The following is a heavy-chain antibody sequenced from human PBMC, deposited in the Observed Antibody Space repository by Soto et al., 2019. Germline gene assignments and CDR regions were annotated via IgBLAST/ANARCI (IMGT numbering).Heavy chain of an antibody. V-gene: IGHV3-53*01. CDR3: VQTTGWPGFDF. CDR2: IYGGGTT. J-gene: IGHJ4*02. CDR1: GFAVSSKY. Sequence: EVQLVESGGGLSQPGGSLRLSCAASGFAVSSKYMTWVRQAPGKGLEWVSVIYGGGTTYYADSVKGRFTISRDTSKSTLYLQMNSLRAEDTAVYYCVQTTGWPGFDFWGQGTLVTVSS. D-gene: IGHD6-19*01.